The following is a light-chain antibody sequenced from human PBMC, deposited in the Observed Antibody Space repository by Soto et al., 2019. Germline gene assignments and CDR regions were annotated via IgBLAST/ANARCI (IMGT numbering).Light chain of an antibody. CDR3: CSYAGSSTVV. Sequence: QSARTQPASESGSPGQSITISCTGTSSDVGSYNLVSWYQQHPGKAPKLMIYEGSKRPSGVSNRFSGSKSGNTASLTISGLQAEDETDYYCCSYAGSSTVVFGGGTKLTIL. CDR2: EGS. CDR1: SSDVGSYNL. J-gene: IGLJ2*01. V-gene: IGLV2-23*01.